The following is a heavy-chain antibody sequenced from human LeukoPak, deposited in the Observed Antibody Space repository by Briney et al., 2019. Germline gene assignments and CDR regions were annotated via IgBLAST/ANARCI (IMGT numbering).Heavy chain of an antibody. CDR1: GGSFSGYY. CDR2: INHSGST. Sequence: PSETLSLTCAVYGGSFSGYYWSWIRQPPGKGLEWIGEINHSGSTNYNPSLKSRVTISVDTSKNQFSLKLSSVTAADTAVYYCARASSYYSYMAVWGKGTTVTVSS. V-gene: IGHV4-34*01. J-gene: IGHJ6*03. CDR3: ARASSYYSYMAV.